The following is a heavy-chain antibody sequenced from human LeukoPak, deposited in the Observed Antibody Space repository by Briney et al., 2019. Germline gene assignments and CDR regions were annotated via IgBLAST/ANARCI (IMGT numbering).Heavy chain of an antibody. CDR3: ARSIAAAGTQWFDP. CDR1: GGSFSGYY. CDR2: INHSGST. V-gene: IGHV4-34*01. D-gene: IGHD6-13*01. J-gene: IGHJ5*02. Sequence: SETLSLTCAVYGGSFSGYYWSWIRQPPGKGLEWIREINHSGSTNYNPSLKSRVTISVDTSKNQFSLKLSSVTAADTAVYYCARSIAAAGTQWFDPWGQGTLVTVSS.